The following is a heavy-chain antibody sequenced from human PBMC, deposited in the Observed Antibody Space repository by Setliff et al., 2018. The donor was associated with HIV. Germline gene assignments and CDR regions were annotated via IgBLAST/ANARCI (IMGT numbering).Heavy chain of an antibody. V-gene: IGHV4-28*01. J-gene: IGHJ3*02. D-gene: IGHD2-2*01. Sequence: PSETLSLTCAVSGYSISSNEWWGWIRQPPGKGLAWIGYISNSGKTYYNPSLNSRVTLSADTSKNQLSLKLGSVTAVDTAVYYCAKTVPHSTAQDAFDIWGQGTMVTVS. CDR2: ISNSGKT. CDR3: AKTVPHSTAQDAFDI. CDR1: GYSISSNEW.